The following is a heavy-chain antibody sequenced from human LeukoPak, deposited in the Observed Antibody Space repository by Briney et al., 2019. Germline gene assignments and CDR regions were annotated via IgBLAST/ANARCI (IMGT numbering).Heavy chain of an antibody. D-gene: IGHD3-10*01. Sequence: SVKVSCKASGGTFSSYAISWVRQAPGQGPEWMGGIIPIFGTTDYAQKFQGRVTITADKSTSTAYMELSSLRSEDTAVYYCARGSYYYGSGSSYPWEYFDYWGQGTLVTVSS. V-gene: IGHV1-69*06. CDR1: GGTFSSYA. CDR2: IIPIFGTT. CDR3: ARGSYYYGSGSSYPWEYFDY. J-gene: IGHJ4*02.